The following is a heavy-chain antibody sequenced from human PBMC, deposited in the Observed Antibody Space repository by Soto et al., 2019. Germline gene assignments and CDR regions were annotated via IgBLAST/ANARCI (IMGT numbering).Heavy chain of an antibody. CDR3: AKDISYDSSGVPTFYY. Sequence: PGGSLRLSCAASGFTFDDYAMHWVRQAPGKGLEWVSGISWNSGSIGYADSVKGRFTISRDNAKNSLYLQMNSLRAEDTALYYCAKDISYDSSGVPTFYYWGQGTLVTVSS. CDR2: ISWNSGSI. V-gene: IGHV3-9*01. D-gene: IGHD3-22*01. J-gene: IGHJ4*02. CDR1: GFTFDDYA.